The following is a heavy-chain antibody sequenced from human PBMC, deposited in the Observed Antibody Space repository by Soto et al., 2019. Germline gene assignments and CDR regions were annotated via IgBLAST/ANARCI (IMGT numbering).Heavy chain of an antibody. CDR3: ASPRLSSDGTTPIDY. CDR1: GFTFSSYA. V-gene: IGHV3-30-3*01. J-gene: IGHJ4*02. Sequence: QVQLVESGGGVVQPGRSLRLSCAASGFTFSSYAVHWVRQAPGKGLESVAVISYDGSNKYYADSVKGRFTISRDNSKNTLYLQMNSLRAEDTAVYYCASPRLSSDGTTPIDYWGQGTLVTVSA. CDR2: ISYDGSNK. D-gene: IGHD1-1*01.